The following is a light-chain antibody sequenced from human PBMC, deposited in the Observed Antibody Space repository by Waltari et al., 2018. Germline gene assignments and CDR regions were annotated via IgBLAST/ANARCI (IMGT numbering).Light chain of an antibody. Sequence: QSVLTQPPSASGTPGQRITISCSGSNSNIGSNVVDWYQQLPGTAPKLVIHSNVQRPSVVPDRFSGSKSGSSASRAISGLQSEDEADYHCAAWDNSLNGLYVFGTGTKVTVL. CDR1: NSNIGSNV. V-gene: IGLV1-44*01. J-gene: IGLJ1*01. CDR2: SNV. CDR3: AAWDNSLNGLYV.